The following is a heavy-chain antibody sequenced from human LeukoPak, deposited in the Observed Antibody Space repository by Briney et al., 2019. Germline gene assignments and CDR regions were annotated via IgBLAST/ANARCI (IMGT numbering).Heavy chain of an antibody. D-gene: IGHD5-12*01. V-gene: IGHV3-7*03. CDR3: ARALGAYASF. CDR2: INQDGSEK. J-gene: IGHJ4*02. Sequence: GGSLRLSCAASGFTCSDYWMHWVRQAPEKGLEWVANINQDGSEKYYVDSVKGRFTISRDNAKNSLYLQTNSLRAEDTAVYYCARALGAYASFWGQGTLVTVSS. CDR1: GFTCSDYW.